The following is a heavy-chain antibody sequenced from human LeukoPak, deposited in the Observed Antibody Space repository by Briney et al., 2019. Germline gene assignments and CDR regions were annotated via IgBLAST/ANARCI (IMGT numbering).Heavy chain of an antibody. D-gene: IGHD3-16*01. CDR3: ARELRTFDS. J-gene: IGHJ4*02. Sequence: GGSLRLSCAASGFTFSSYWMTWVRQAPGKGLEWVANIKHNGDELNYVDSVEDRFTISRDNAKNSLYLHMTSPRAEDTAVYYCARELRTFDSLGQGTLVTVSS. CDR2: IKHNGDEL. V-gene: IGHV3-7*01. CDR1: GFTFSSYW.